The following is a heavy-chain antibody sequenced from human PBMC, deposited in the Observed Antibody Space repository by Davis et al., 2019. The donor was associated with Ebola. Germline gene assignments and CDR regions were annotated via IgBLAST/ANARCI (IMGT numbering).Heavy chain of an antibody. Sequence: AASVKVSCKASGYSFTSYYMHWVRQAPGQGLEWMGRIIPILGIANYAQKFQGRVTITADKSTSTAYMELSSLRSEDTAVYYCARDPQPKGKYSYGPYYYYYYGMDVWGQGTTVTVSS. CDR3: ARDPQPKGKYSYGPYYYYYYGMDV. V-gene: IGHV1-69*04. J-gene: IGHJ6*02. CDR1: GYSFTSYY. CDR2: IIPILGIA. D-gene: IGHD5-18*01.